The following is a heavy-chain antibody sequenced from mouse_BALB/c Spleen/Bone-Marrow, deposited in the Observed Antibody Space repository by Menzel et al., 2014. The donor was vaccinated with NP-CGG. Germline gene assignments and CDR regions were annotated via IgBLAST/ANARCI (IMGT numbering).Heavy chain of an antibody. V-gene: IGHV1-69*01. Sequence: VKLMESGAELVMPGASVKMSCKASGYTFTDYWMHWVKQRPGQGLEWIGAIDTSDSYTSYNQKFKGKATLTVDESSSTAYMQLSSLTSEDSAVYYCARSDYRYDPFAYWGQGTLDTVSA. CDR2: IDTSDSYT. CDR1: GYTFTDYW. J-gene: IGHJ3*01. CDR3: ARSDYRYDPFAY. D-gene: IGHD2-14*01.